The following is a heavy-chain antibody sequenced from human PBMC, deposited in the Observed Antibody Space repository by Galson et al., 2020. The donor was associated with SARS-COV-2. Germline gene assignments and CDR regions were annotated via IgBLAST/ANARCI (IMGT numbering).Heavy chain of an antibody. Sequence: SETLSLTCTVSGYSVSTTNYWGWVRQPPGRGLEWIGSVYPSGTTYYNPSLKSRVTISVDTSKNQFSLSLDSVTAADTALYYCARQGVNMIVLVTVPGWYFDLWGRDTLVTVSS. CDR2: VYPSGTT. D-gene: IGHD3-22*01. V-gene: IGHV4-38-2*02. CDR1: GYSVSTTNY. CDR3: ARQGVNMIVLVTVPGWYFDL. J-gene: IGHJ2*01.